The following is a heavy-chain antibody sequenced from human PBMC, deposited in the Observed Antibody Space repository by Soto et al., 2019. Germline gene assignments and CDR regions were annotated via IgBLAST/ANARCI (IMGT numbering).Heavy chain of an antibody. CDR2: IRSKAYGGTT. J-gene: IGHJ6*03. Sequence: GGSLRLSCTASGFTFGDYAMSWFRQAPGKGLEWVGFIRSKAYGGTTEYAASAKGRFTISRDDSKSIAYLQMNSLKTEDTAVYYCTRDFMVRGRSLYYMDVWGKGTTVTVSS. V-gene: IGHV3-49*03. CDR3: TRDFMVRGRSLYYMDV. CDR1: GFTFGDYA. D-gene: IGHD3-10*01.